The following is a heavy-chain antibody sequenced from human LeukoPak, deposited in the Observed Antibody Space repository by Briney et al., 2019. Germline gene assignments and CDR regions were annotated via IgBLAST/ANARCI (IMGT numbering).Heavy chain of an antibody. Sequence: GGSLRLSCAASGFTFSSYVMSWDRQAPGKGLEWVSAISGSGGSTYYADSAKGRFTISRDNSKNTLYLQMNSLRAEDTAVYYCAKDPLWAAAAPFDYWGQGTLVTVSS. D-gene: IGHD6-13*01. J-gene: IGHJ4*02. V-gene: IGHV3-23*01. CDR2: ISGSGGST. CDR3: AKDPLWAAAAPFDY. CDR1: GFTFSSYV.